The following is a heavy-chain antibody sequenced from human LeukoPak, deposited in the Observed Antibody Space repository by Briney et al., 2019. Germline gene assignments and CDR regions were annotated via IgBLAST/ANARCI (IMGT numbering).Heavy chain of an antibody. J-gene: IGHJ6*02. CDR2: IYYSGST. Sequence: PSESLSLTCTVSGGSMNSGEYYWSWIRQPPGKGLEWIGYIYYSGSTYYNPSLKSRVTISVDTSKNQFSLRLSSVTAADTAVYYCARDENYCVGDNCYFYYVMDVWGQGTTVTVSS. CDR1: GGSMNSGEYY. D-gene: IGHD2-21*01. CDR3: ARDENYCVGDNCYFYYVMDV. V-gene: IGHV4-30-4*01.